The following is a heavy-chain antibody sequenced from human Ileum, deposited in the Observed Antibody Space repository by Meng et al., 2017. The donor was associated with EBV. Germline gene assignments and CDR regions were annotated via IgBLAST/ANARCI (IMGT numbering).Heavy chain of an antibody. CDR1: GDSVSNRGVA. Sequence: QVQLQQSGPGLVKPSQTLSLTCAISGDSVSNRGVAWNWIRQSPSRGLEWLGRTYYRSQWGSDYAVSMRGRITINPDTSKNQVSLQLNSVSPEDTAVYYCARDLLWAFDSWGQGPLGTV. CDR2: TYYRSQWGS. CDR3: ARDLLWAFDS. V-gene: IGHV6-1*01. J-gene: IGHJ4*02. D-gene: IGHD7-27*01.